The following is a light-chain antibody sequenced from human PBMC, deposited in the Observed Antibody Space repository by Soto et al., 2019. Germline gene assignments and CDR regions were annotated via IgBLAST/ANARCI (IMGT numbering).Light chain of an antibody. J-gene: IGKJ4*02. CDR3: HQYNMWPLK. CDR1: QSVSSD. Sequence: EIVLTQTPATVSVSPGDRTTLSCKASQSVSSDLACYQQNPGQAPRLLIYGASPRATAIPARLSGTGSRTKFTLTISSLHSEEFAVYYCHQYNMWPLKFGGGSKV. V-gene: IGKV3-15*01. CDR2: GAS.